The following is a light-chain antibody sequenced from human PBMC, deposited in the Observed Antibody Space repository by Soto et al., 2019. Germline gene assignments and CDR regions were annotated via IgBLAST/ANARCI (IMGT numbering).Light chain of an antibody. CDR2: HVS. CDR3: SSYTSTSTYV. CDR1: SSDVGGYNY. Sequence: QSVLTQPASVSGSPGQSITISCTGTSSDVGGYNYVSWYQQYPGKAPKLMIYHVSNRPSGVSNRFSGSKSGNSASLTISGLQAEDEADYYCSSYTSTSTYVFGTGTKVIVL. J-gene: IGLJ1*01. V-gene: IGLV2-14*01.